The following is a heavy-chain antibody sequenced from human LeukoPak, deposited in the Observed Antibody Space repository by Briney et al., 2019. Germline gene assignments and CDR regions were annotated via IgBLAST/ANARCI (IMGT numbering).Heavy chain of an antibody. Sequence: WPSVKLSCKASGYTFTGYYMHWVRQAPGHGLEWMGWINPNSYGTNYAQKFQGRVTMTRDTSISTAYMELSRLRSDATAVYYCARGGRVTTVVTLLDYWGQGTLVTVSS. CDR1: GYTFTGYY. CDR3: ARGGRVTTVVTLLDY. J-gene: IGHJ4*02. CDR2: INPNSYGT. V-gene: IGHV1-2*02. D-gene: IGHD4-23*01.